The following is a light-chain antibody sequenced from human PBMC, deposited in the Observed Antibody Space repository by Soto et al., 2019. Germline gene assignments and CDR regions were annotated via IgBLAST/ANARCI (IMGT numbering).Light chain of an antibody. J-gene: IGKJ5*01. Sequence: DIQMTQSPSSVSASVGDRVTITCRASEGISTWLAWYQQKPGKDTNLLIFTASSLQSGVPSRFSGSGSGTDFTLTISSLQPEDFATYYCQQASIFPLTFGQGTRLEMK. CDR1: EGISTW. V-gene: IGKV1-12*01. CDR2: TAS. CDR3: QQASIFPLT.